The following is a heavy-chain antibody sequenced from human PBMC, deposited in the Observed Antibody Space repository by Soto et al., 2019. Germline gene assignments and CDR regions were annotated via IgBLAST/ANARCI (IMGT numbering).Heavy chain of an antibody. V-gene: IGHV4-59*01. CDR1: GGSISSYY. Sequence: SETLSLTCTVSGGSISSYYWSWIRQPPGKGLEWIGYIYYSGSTNYNPSLKSRVNISVDTSKNQFSLKLSSVTAADTAVYYCARVLVGCSSTSCYKPSVYYYYYYGMDVWGQGTTVTVSS. CDR3: ARVLVGCSSTSCYKPSVYYYYYYGMDV. J-gene: IGHJ6*02. CDR2: IYYSGST. D-gene: IGHD2-2*02.